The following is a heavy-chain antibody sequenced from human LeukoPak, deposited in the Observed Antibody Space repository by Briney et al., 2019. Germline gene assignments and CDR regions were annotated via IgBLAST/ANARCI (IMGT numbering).Heavy chain of an antibody. Sequence: ASVKVSCKASGYTFTGYYMHWVRQAPAQGLEWMGRIKPNSGGTNYVQKFQGRVTMTRDTSISTAYMELSRLRSDDTAVYYCAIPYSSSWSPFDYWGQGTLVTVSS. CDR3: AIPYSSSWSPFDY. D-gene: IGHD6-13*01. CDR1: GYTFTGYY. V-gene: IGHV1-2*06. CDR2: IKPNSGGT. J-gene: IGHJ4*02.